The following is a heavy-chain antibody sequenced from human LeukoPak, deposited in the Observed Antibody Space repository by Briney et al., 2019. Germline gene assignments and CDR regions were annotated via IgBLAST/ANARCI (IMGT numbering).Heavy chain of an antibody. CDR2: IYPGDSDT. CDR1: GYIFTSYW. CDR3: ARSLSLMGSGWYRNWFDP. Sequence: GESLKISCKGSGYIFTSYWIGWVRQMPGKGLEWMGIIYPGDSDTRYSPSFQGQVTISADKSISTAYLQWSSLKASDTATYYCARSLSLMGSGWYRNWFDPWGQGTLVTVSS. J-gene: IGHJ5*02. D-gene: IGHD6-19*01. V-gene: IGHV5-51*01.